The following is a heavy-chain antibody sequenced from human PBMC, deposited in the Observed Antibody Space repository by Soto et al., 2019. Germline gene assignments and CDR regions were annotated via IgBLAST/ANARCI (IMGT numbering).Heavy chain of an antibody. J-gene: IGHJ6*02. CDR2: IIPIFGTA. Sequence: ASVKVSCKASGGTFSSYAISWVRQAPGQGLEWMGGIIPIFGTANYAKKFQGRVTITADESTSTAYMELSSLRSEDTAVYYCAREGSIAAAGADTYYYYGMDVWGQGTTVTVSS. CDR1: GGTFSSYA. CDR3: AREGSIAAAGADTYYYYGMDV. D-gene: IGHD6-13*01. V-gene: IGHV1-69*13.